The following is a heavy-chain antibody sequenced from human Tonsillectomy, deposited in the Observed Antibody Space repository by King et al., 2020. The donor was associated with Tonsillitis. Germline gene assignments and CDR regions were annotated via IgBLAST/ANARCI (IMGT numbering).Heavy chain of an antibody. CDR3: TRGSGGFDFWSGYLDYFDY. D-gene: IGHD3-3*01. V-gene: IGHV3-49*03. Sequence: VQLVESGGGLVQPGRSLRLSCTASGFTFGDDAMTWFRQAPGKGLQGLGFIRGKAYGGSTEYAASVKGRFTISRDDSKGTAYLQMNSLKTEDTAVYYCTRGSGGFDFWSGYLDYFDYWGQGTLVTVSS. CDR1: GFTFGDDA. J-gene: IGHJ4*02. CDR2: IRGKAYGGST.